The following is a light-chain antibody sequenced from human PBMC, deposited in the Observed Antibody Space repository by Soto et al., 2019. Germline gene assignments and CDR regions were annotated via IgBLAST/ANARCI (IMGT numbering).Light chain of an antibody. CDR1: SSDVGGYNY. CDR3: SSYTSSTPYV. V-gene: IGLV2-14*01. CDR2: DVS. Sequence: QSVLTQPASVSGSPGQSITISCTGTSSDVGGYNYVSWYQQHPGKAPKLMIYDVSNRPSGVSNRFSGSKSGNTASLTISGLQAEDEAAYYSSSYTSSTPYVFGTRTKLTVL. J-gene: IGLJ1*01.